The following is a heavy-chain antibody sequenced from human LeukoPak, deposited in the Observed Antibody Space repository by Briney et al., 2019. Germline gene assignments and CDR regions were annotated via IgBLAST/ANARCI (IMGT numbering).Heavy chain of an antibody. J-gene: IGHJ4*02. D-gene: IGHD6-13*01. CDR3: ARGAGQQMVYA. CDR2: ISYDGSNK. Sequence: PGRSLRLSCAASGFTFSSYAMHWVRQAPGKGLEWVAVISYDGSNKYYADSVKGRFTISRDNSKNTLYLQMNSLRAEDTAVYYCARGAGQQMVYAWGQGTLVTVSS. V-gene: IGHV3-30*04. CDR1: GFTFSSYA.